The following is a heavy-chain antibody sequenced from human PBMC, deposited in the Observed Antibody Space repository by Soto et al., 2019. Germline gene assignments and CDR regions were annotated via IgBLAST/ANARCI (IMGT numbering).Heavy chain of an antibody. CDR1: GFTFSSYG. CDR3: AKTLYYYGSGGRAKYYYYGMDV. J-gene: IGHJ6*02. D-gene: IGHD3-10*01. V-gene: IGHV3-30*18. CDR2: ISYDGSNK. Sequence: PGGSLRLSCAASGFTFSSYGMHWVRQAPGKGLEWVAVISYDGSNKYYADSVKGRFTISRDNSKNTLYLQMNSLRAEDTAVYYCAKTLYYYGSGGRAKYYYYGMDVWGQGTTVTVSS.